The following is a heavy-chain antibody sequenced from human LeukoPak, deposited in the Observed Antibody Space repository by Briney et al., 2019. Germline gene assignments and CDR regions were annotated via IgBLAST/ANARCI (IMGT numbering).Heavy chain of an antibody. Sequence: SETLSLTCTVSGYSISSGYYWGWIRQPPGKGLEWIGYIYYSGSTNYNPSLKSRVTISVDTSKNQFSLKLSSVTAADTAVYYCACSVPPDYWGQGTLVTVSS. J-gene: IGHJ4*02. CDR1: GYSISSGYY. V-gene: IGHV4-61*01. D-gene: IGHD2-2*01. CDR2: IYYSGST. CDR3: ACSVPPDY.